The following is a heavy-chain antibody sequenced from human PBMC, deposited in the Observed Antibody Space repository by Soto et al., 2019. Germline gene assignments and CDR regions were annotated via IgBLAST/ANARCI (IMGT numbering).Heavy chain of an antibody. CDR2: IYYSGST. CDR1: GGSFSSYY. D-gene: IGHD3-22*01. CDR3: ARDLGYYYDSSGYYFDY. Sequence: SETLSLTCTVSGGSFSSYYWSWIRQPPGKGLEWIGYIYYSGSTNYNPSLKNRVTISVDTSKNQFSLKLSSVTAADTAVYYCARDLGYYYDSSGYYFDYWGQGILVTVSS. V-gene: IGHV4-59*01. J-gene: IGHJ4*02.